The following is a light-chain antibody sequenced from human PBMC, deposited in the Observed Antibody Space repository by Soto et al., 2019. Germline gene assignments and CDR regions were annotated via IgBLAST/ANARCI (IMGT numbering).Light chain of an antibody. J-gene: IGKJ1*01. CDR2: DVF. CDR3: QQSYSGPWT. V-gene: IGKV1-39*01. CDR1: QSISNF. Sequence: DIQMTQSPASLSASVGDRVTIACRASQSISNFLHWYQQKPGKAPKLLIYDVFKLQSGVPSRFSGSGSGTDFTLTITSLQPEDFSTYYCQQSYSGPWTFGQGTKVEIK.